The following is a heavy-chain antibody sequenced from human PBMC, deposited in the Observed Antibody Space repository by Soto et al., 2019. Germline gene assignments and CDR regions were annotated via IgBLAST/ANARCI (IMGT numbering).Heavy chain of an antibody. Sequence: LRLSCAASGFTFSSYAMHWVRHAPGKGLEWVAVISYDGSNKYYADSVKGRFTISRDNSKNTLYLQMNSLRAEDTAVYYCARERSRGAYYYYGMDVWGQGTTVTVSS. J-gene: IGHJ6*02. V-gene: IGHV3-30-3*01. CDR3: ARERSRGAYYYYGMDV. CDR1: GFTFSSYA. CDR2: ISYDGSNK. D-gene: IGHD3-10*01.